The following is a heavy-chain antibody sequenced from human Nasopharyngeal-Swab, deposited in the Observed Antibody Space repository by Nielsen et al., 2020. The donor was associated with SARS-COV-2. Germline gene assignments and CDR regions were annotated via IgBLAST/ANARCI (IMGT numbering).Heavy chain of an antibody. J-gene: IGHJ6*04. CDR2: IKQDGSEK. CDR3: ARIAPHGYCSSTSCFLDV. Sequence: GESLKISCAASGFTFSSYAMSWVRQAPGKGLEWVANIKQDGSEKYYVDSVKGRFTISRDNAKNSLYLQMNSLRAEDTAVYYCARIAPHGYCSSTSCFLDVWGKGTTVTVSS. CDR1: GFTFSSYA. V-gene: IGHV3-7*01. D-gene: IGHD2-2*01.